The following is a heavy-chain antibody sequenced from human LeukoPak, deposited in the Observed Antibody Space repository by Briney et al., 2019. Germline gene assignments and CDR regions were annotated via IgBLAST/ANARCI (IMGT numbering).Heavy chain of an antibody. D-gene: IGHD7-27*01. CDR1: GGSISSYY. Sequence: SETLSLTCTVSGGSISSYYWSWIRQPAGKGPEWIGRIYTSGSTNYNPSLKSRVTMSVDTSKNQFSLKLSSVTAADTALYYCARESRRTGDFDYWGQGSLVTVSS. CDR3: ARESRRTGDFDY. J-gene: IGHJ4*02. V-gene: IGHV4-4*07. CDR2: IYTSGST.